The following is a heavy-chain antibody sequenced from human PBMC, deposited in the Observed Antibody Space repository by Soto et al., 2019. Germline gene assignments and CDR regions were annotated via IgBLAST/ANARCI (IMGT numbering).Heavy chain of an antibody. D-gene: IGHD3-10*01. CDR2: ISYSSDYT. J-gene: IGHJ2*01. Sequence: WGSLRLSCAASGFTFGDYYMTWIRQAPGKGLEWISYISYSSDYTKYADSVKGRITISRDNAKNSLYLQMNSLRAEDTALYYCARDGSGNTSYWYFDLWGRGTLVTVSS. V-gene: IGHV3-11*06. CDR3: ARDGSGNTSYWYFDL. CDR1: GFTFGDYY.